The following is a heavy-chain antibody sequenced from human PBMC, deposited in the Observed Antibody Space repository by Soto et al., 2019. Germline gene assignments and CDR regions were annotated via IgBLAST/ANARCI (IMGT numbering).Heavy chain of an antibody. Sequence: EVQLLESGGGLVQPGGTLRLSCAASGFTFSDHTMSWVRQGPGKGLEWVSGVMGGGGGTYYADSVKGRFTISRDNSKNTLYLQMDSLRAEDTAVYYCAKGEGYCGTSGCFGYFAYWGQGTLVTVSS. D-gene: IGHD2-2*01. J-gene: IGHJ4*02. CDR2: VMGGGGGT. V-gene: IGHV3-23*01. CDR1: GFTFSDHT. CDR3: AKGEGYCGTSGCFGYFAY.